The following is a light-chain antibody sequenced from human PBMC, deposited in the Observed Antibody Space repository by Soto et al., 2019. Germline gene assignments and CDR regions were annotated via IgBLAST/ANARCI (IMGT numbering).Light chain of an antibody. J-gene: IGKJ5*01. CDR1: QSVSTN. CDR2: GAS. Sequence: MAQSPATLSVSPGEGATLSCRASQSVSTNLAWYQQKPGQAPRLLMYGASTRATGIPARFRGSGSGTEFTLTIASLQSEDFVVYYCQQYDNWPPTFGQGHDWR. CDR3: QQYDNWPPT. V-gene: IGKV3-15*01.